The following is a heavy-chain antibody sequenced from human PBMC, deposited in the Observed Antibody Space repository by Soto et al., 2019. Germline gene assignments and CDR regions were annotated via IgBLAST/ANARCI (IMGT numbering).Heavy chain of an antibody. CDR1: GFTFSNYG. Sequence: GSLRLSCAASGFTFSNYGMHWVRQAPGKGLEWVSFIWYDGGNKYYAESVKGRFTISRDNSKNTLFLQMNSLRAEDTAVYYCARDGDVNTGFGKDYWGQGTLVTVSS. CDR2: IWYDGGNK. J-gene: IGHJ4*02. V-gene: IGHV3-33*01. D-gene: IGHD3-16*01. CDR3: ARDGDVNTGFGKDY.